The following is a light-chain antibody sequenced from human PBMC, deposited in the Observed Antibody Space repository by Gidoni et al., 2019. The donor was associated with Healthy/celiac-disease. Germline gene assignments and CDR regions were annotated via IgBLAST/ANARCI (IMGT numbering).Light chain of an antibody. V-gene: IGKV3-11*01. CDR1: QSVSSY. Sequence: EIVLTQSPATLSLSPGERATLSCRASQSVSSYLAWYQQKPGQAPSLLIYDASNRATGIPARFSGSGSGSDFTLTISSLEPEDFAVYYGQQRSNWPRTFGGGTKVEIK. J-gene: IGKJ4*01. CDR2: DAS. CDR3: QQRSNWPRT.